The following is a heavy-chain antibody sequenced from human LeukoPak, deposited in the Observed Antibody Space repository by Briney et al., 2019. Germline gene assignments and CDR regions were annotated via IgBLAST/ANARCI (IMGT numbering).Heavy chain of an antibody. D-gene: IGHD5-12*01. CDR2: INPNSGGT. J-gene: IGHJ4*02. CDR1: GYTFTGYY. CDR3: AREVGRGYSGYDTDY. Sequence: ASVKVSCKASGYTFTGYYMHWVRQAPGQGLEWMGWINPNSGGTNYAQKFQGRVTMTRDTSISTAYMELSRLRSDDTAVYYCAREVGRGYSGYDTDYWGQGTLVTVSS. V-gene: IGHV1-2*02.